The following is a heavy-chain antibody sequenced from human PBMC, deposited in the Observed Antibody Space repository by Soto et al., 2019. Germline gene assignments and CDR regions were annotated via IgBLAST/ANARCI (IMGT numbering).Heavy chain of an antibody. D-gene: IGHD5-18*01. J-gene: IGHJ4*02. CDR2: ISSSGSTI. CDR1: GFTFSSYE. Sequence: PGGSLRLSCAASGFTFSSYEMNWVRQAPGKGLEWVSYISSSGSTIYYADSVKGRFTISRDNAKNSLYLQMNSLRAEDTAVYYCARVAAMAPNYWGQGTLVTVSS. V-gene: IGHV3-48*03. CDR3: ARVAAMAPNY.